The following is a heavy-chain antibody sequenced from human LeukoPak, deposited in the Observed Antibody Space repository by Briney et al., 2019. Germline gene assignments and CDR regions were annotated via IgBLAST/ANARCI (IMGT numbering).Heavy chain of an antibody. CDR3: AARPGEVAVPYDY. CDR2: ISRGGDVT. CDR1: GFTFSTYA. D-gene: IGHD2-15*01. Sequence: GGSLRLSCAASGFTFSTYAMTWVRQAPGKGLEWVALISRGGDVTYYADSVKGRFTISRDSSKNTLYPQMHSLRAEDTAVYSCAARPGEVAVPYDYWGQGTLVTVSS. J-gene: IGHJ4*02. V-gene: IGHV3-23*01.